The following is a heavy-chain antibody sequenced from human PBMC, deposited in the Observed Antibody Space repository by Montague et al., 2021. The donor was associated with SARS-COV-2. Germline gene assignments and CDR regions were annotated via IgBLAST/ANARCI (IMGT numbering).Heavy chain of an antibody. J-gene: IGHJ6*03. CDR2: INHGGST. D-gene: IGHD3-10*01. CDR3: ARLRDVVVPSPILGVGPYYSYYYMDV. Sequence: SETLSLTCAVHGTSFSGYYWNWIRQPPGKGLEWIGEINHGGSTKYSPSLKSRLTISADTSKNQFSLKLTSVAAADTAVYYCARLRDVVVPSPILGVGPYYSYYYMDVWGGGTTVTVSS. V-gene: IGHV4-34*01. CDR1: GTSFSGYY.